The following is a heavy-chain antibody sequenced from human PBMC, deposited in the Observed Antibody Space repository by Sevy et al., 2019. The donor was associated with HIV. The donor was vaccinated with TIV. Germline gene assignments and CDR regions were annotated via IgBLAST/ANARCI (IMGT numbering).Heavy chain of an antibody. CDR2: ISWNSGSI. Sequence: GGSLRLSCAASGFTCDDYAMHWVRQAPGKGLEWVSGISWNSGSIGYADSVKGRFTISRDNAKNSLYLQMNSLRAEDTALYYCAKDLPDYDILTGYPGAFDYWGQGTLVTVSS. D-gene: IGHD3-9*01. CDR3: AKDLPDYDILTGYPGAFDY. V-gene: IGHV3-9*01. J-gene: IGHJ4*02. CDR1: GFTCDDYA.